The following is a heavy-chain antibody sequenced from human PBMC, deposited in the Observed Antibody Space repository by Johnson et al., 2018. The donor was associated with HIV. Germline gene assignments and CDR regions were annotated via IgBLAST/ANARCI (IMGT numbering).Heavy chain of an antibody. CDR1: GFTVSSNY. D-gene: IGHD1-7*01. CDR2: IYSGGST. J-gene: IGHJ3*02. V-gene: IGHV3-53*01. CDR3: ARDRAWNYEGAFDI. Sequence: VQLVESGGGLIQPGGSLRLSCAASGFTVSSNYMSWVRQAPGQGLEWVSVIYSGGSTYYADSVTGRFTISRDNSKNTLYLQMNSLRAEDTAVYYCARDRAWNYEGAFDIWGQGTMVTVSS.